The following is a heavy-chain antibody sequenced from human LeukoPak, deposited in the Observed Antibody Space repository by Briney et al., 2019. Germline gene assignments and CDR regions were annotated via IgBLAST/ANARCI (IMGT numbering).Heavy chain of an antibody. CDR3: ARGYSSGWYIYYYGMDV. V-gene: IGHV4-59*08. J-gene: IGHJ6*02. D-gene: IGHD6-19*01. CDR1: GGSIGSYY. CDR2: IYYSGST. Sequence: SETLSLTCTVSGGSIGSYYWSWIRQPPGKGLEWIGYIYYSGSTNYNPSLKSRVTISVDTSKNQFSLKLSSVTAADTAVYYCARGYSSGWYIYYYGMDVWGQGTTVTVSS.